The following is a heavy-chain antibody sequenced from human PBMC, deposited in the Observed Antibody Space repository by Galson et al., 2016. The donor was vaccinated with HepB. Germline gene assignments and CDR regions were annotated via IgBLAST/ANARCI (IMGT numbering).Heavy chain of an antibody. CDR1: GDSVPNDHSA. D-gene: IGHD6-13*01. Sequence: CAISGDSVPNDHSAWYWIRQSASRGLEWLGRTYYRSEWYHDYAESVQGRIAIIPDTSTNQLSLQLNTVTPEDTALYYCASAKAAGTAFYLWGQGTMVTVSS. V-gene: IGHV6-1*01. CDR3: ASAKAAGTAFYL. J-gene: IGHJ3*01. CDR2: TYYRSEWYH.